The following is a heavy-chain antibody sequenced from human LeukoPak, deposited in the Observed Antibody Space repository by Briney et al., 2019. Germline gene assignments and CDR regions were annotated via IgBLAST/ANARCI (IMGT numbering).Heavy chain of an antibody. V-gene: IGHV3-33*01. CDR1: GFTFSSYG. Sequence: GGSLRLSCAASGFTFSSYGMHWVRQAPGKGLEWVAVIWYDGSNKYCADSVKGRFTISRDNSKNTLYLQMNSLRAEDTAVYYCARAAYCGGDCYSGYFDYWGQGTLVTVSS. CDR2: IWYDGSNK. D-gene: IGHD2-21*02. J-gene: IGHJ4*02. CDR3: ARAAYCGGDCYSGYFDY.